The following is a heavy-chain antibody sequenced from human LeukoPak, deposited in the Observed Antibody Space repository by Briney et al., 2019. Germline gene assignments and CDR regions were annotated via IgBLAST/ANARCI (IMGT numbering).Heavy chain of an antibody. V-gene: IGHV3-7*01. CDR3: ARDLPTLTHDAFDI. Sequence: GGSLRLSCAASGFTFSSYWMTWVCQAPGKGLEWVANIKQDGSEKYYVDTVKGRFTISRDNAKNSLYLQMNSLRAEDTAVYYCARDLPTLTHDAFDIWGQGTMVTVSS. D-gene: IGHD3-9*01. CDR2: IKQDGSEK. J-gene: IGHJ3*02. CDR1: GFTFSSYW.